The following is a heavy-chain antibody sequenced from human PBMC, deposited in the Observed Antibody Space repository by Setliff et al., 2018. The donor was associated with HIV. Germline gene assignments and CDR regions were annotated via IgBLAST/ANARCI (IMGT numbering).Heavy chain of an antibody. D-gene: IGHD6-13*01. V-gene: IGHV1-69*05. J-gene: IGHJ4*02. CDR1: GYTFTGYY. CDR2: IIPIFGTA. CDR3: ARADSSNWYHVDY. Sequence: GPPVKVSCKASGYTFTGYYVHWVRQAPGLGLEWMGWIIPIFGTANYAQKFQGRVTITTDESTSTAYMELSSLRSEDTAVYYCARADSSNWYHVDYWGQGTLVTVSS.